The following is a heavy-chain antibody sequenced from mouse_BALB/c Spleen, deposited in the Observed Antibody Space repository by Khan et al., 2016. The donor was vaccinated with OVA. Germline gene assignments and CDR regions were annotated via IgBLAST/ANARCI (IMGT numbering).Heavy chain of an antibody. D-gene: IGHD2-10*02. CDR2: ISYSGNT. CDR3: ARVYGGDFDY. Sequence: QLEESGPGLVKPSQSLSLTCTVTGYSITSDYAWNWIRQFPGNKLEWMGYISYSGNTNYNPSLKSRISVTQDTSKNQFFLQLNSVTTEDTATYYCARVYGGDFDYGGQGTTLTVSS. V-gene: IGHV3-2*02. CDR1: GYSITSDYA. J-gene: IGHJ2*01.